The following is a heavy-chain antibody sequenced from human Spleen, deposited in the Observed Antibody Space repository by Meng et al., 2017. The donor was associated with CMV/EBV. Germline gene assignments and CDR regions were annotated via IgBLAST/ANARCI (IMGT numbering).Heavy chain of an antibody. V-gene: IGHV3-30*04. J-gene: IGHJ6*02. D-gene: IGHD3-9*01. CDR2: ISYDGSNK. Sequence: GESLKISCAASGFTFSSYAMHWVRQAPGKGLEWVAVISYDGSNKYYADSVKGRFTISRDNSKNMLYLQMNSLRAEDTAVYYCARDHQKSESLPVLRYFDWLPNYYYYGMDVWGQGTTVTVSS. CDR1: GFTFSSYA. CDR3: ARDHQKSESLPVLRYFDWLPNYYYYGMDV.